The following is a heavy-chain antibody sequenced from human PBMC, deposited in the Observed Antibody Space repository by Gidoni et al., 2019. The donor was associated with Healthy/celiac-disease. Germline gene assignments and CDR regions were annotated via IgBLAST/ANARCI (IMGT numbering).Heavy chain of an antibody. CDR2: INHSGST. Sequence: QVQLQQWGAGLLKPSETLSLTCAVYGGSFSGYYWSWIRQPPGKGLEWIGEINHSGSTNYNPSLKSRVTISVDTSKIQFSLKLSSVTAADTAVYYCARGIKNIGWAAYTRYIPFDYWGQGTLVTVSS. V-gene: IGHV4-34*01. CDR3: ARGIKNIGWAAYTRYIPFDY. CDR1: GGSFSGYY. D-gene: IGHD3-16*01. J-gene: IGHJ4*02.